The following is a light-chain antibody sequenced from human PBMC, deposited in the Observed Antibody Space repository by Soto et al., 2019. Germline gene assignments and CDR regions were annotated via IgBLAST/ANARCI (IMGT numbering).Light chain of an antibody. CDR3: SSYTSSSTLV. CDR1: SSDVGGYNY. V-gene: IGLV2-14*03. Sequence: QYALTQPASVSGSPGQSITISCTGTSSDVGGYNYVSWYQHHPGKAPKLMIYDVTHRPSGVSDRFSGSKSGNTASLTISGLQAEDEADFYCSSYTSSSTLVFGGGTKVTVL. J-gene: IGLJ2*01. CDR2: DVT.